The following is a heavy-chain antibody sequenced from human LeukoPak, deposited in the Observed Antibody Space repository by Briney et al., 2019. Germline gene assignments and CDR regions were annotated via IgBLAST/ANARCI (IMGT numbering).Heavy chain of an antibody. D-gene: IGHD3-10*01. CDR2: ISGSGIRT. V-gene: IGHV3-23*01. CDR3: AKYGLAGSGRYHDASDI. Sequence: PGGSLRLSCTASGITVSSYAMSWVRQAPGKGLEWVSTISGSGIRTFYYADSVRGRFTISRDNSKNTLYLQMSSLRVEDTAVYYCAKYGLAGSGRYHDASDIWGQGTMVTVSS. CDR1: GITVSSYA. J-gene: IGHJ3*02.